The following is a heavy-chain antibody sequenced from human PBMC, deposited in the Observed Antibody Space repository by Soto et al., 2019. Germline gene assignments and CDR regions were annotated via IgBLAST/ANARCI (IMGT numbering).Heavy chain of an antibody. CDR3: ARGSGDYVRFDAFDI. CDR2: IGTAGDT. CDR1: GFTFSSYD. J-gene: IGHJ3*02. V-gene: IGHV3-13*01. D-gene: IGHD4-17*01. Sequence: HPGGSLRPSSAAAGFTFSSYDMHWVRQATGKGLEWVSAIGTAGDTYYPGSVKGRFTISRENAKNSLYLQMNSLRAGDTAVYYCARGSGDYVRFDAFDIWGQGTMVTVPS.